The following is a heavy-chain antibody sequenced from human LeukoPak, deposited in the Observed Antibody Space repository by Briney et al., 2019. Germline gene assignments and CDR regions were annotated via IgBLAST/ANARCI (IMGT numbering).Heavy chain of an antibody. CDR2: MHHSGRT. V-gene: IGHV4-4*02. D-gene: IGHD2-2*01. Sequence: SETLSLTCAISGASITSTNWWVWVRQPPGKGLEWIGEMHHSGRTNYNPSLRSRVAMSLDKSNNQFYLRLSSAAAADTALYYCARAQEGCSRSSCYLGPWGQGTQVTVSS. CDR1: GASITSTNW. J-gene: IGHJ5*02. CDR3: ARAQEGCSRSSCYLGP.